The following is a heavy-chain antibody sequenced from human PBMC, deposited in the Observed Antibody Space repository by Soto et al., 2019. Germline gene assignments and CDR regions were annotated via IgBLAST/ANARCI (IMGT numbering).Heavy chain of an antibody. CDR3: AKDSSVTAAGSGGWFDP. Sequence: QVQLVQSGGGVVQPGRSLRLSCAASGFDFNTYGLHWVRQAPGKGLEWVAGTSFDGGNQYYADSVKGRFTISRDKSNNTLYLQMNSLGAEDTATYYCAKDSSVTAAGSGGWFDPWGQGTLVIVSS. CDR2: TSFDGGNQ. J-gene: IGHJ5*02. CDR1: GFDFNTYG. V-gene: IGHV3-30*18. D-gene: IGHD6-13*01.